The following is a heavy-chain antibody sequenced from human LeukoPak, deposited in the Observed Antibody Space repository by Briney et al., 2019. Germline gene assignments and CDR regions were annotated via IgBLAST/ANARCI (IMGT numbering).Heavy chain of an antibody. J-gene: IGHJ5*02. D-gene: IGHD6-19*01. V-gene: IGHV5-51*01. CDR1: GYRFTSYW. CDR3: ARRRIAVAGFDP. Sequence: GESLKISCKGSGYRFTSYWSGWVRQMPGKGLEWMGIAYPGDSETRYSPSFQGQVTISADKSISTAYLQWSSLKASDTAMYYCARRRIAVAGFDPWGQGTLVTVSS. CDR2: AYPGDSET.